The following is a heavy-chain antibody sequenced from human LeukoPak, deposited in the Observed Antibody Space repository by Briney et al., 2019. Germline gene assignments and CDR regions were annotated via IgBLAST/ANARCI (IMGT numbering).Heavy chain of an antibody. Sequence: PGGSLRLSCAASGFTFDDYAMHWVRQAPGKGLEWVSGISWNSGSIGYADSVKGRFTISRDNAKNSLYLQMNSLRAEDTAVYYCASPLRLGSGSYYNYWGQGTLVTVSS. D-gene: IGHD3-10*01. J-gene: IGHJ4*02. CDR1: GFTFDDYA. V-gene: IGHV3-9*01. CDR2: ISWNSGSI. CDR3: ASPLRLGSGSYYNY.